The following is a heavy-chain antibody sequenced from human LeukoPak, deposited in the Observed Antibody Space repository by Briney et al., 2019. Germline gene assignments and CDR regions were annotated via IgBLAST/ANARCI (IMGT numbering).Heavy chain of an antibody. J-gene: IGHJ4*02. CDR2: IQYDGSNE. Sequence: PGGSLRLSCAASGFTFSSYSMNWVRQAPGKGLEWVAYIQYDGSNEQYADSVKGRFTISRDNSKNTLYLQMNSLRAEDTAVYYCAKDPRLAIGGPSSGLQYWGQGTLVTVSS. V-gene: IGHV3-30*02. CDR1: GFTFSSYS. CDR3: AKDPRLAIGGPSSGLQY. D-gene: IGHD3-22*01.